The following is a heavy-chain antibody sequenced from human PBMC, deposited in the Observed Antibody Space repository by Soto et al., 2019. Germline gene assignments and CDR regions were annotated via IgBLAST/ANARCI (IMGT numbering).Heavy chain of an antibody. Sequence: EVQLVESGGGLVKPGGSLRLSCAASGFTFSNAWMNWIRQAPGKGLEWVGRIKSKTDGGTTDYAAPVKGRFTISRDDSKNTLYLQMNSLKTEDTAVYYCTTSILYYYGMDVWGQGTTVTVSS. CDR2: IKSKTDGGTT. V-gene: IGHV3-15*07. CDR1: GFTFSNAW. J-gene: IGHJ6*02. CDR3: TTSILYYYGMDV.